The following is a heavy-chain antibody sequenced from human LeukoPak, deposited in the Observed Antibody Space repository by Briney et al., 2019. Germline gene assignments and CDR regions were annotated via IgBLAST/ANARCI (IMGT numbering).Heavy chain of an antibody. V-gene: IGHV1-8*01. Sequence: GASVKLSCKASGYTVTSYDINWVRQSTGQPLERMGWMNPNSGNTGSPHKFPGRVTMTRNTAISTAYMGLRSLRSEDTAAYYCARGFSRGYYYYYYMDVWGKGTTVTVSS. CDR2: MNPNSGNT. CDR3: ARGFSRGYYYYYYMDV. J-gene: IGHJ6*03. CDR1: GYTVTSYD. D-gene: IGHD2/OR15-2a*01.